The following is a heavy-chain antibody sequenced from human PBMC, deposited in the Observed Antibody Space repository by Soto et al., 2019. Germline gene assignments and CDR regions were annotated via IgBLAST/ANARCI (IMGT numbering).Heavy chain of an antibody. CDR1: GFTFSSYG. J-gene: IGHJ4*02. V-gene: IGHV3-30*18. D-gene: IGHD6-19*01. CDR3: AKDGGGVAGY. Sequence: QVQLVESGGGVVQPGRSLRLSCAASGFTFSSYGMHWVRQAPGKGLEWVAVISYDGSNKYYADSVKGRFTISRDNSKNTLYLQRNSLRAEDTAVYYCAKDGGGVAGYWGQGTLVTVSS. CDR2: ISYDGSNK.